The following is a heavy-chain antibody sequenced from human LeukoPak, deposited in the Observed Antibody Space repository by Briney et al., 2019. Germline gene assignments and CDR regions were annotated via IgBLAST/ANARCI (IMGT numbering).Heavy chain of an antibody. D-gene: IGHD2-15*01. V-gene: IGHV4-38-2*01. Sequence: PSETLSLTCAVSGYSISSGYYWGWIRQPPGKGLEWIGSIYHSGSTYYNPSLKSRVTISVDTSKNQFSLKLSSVTAADTAVYYCARHVINGGNMDVWGKGTTVTVSS. CDR1: GYSISSGYY. CDR2: IYHSGST. J-gene: IGHJ6*03. CDR3: ARHVINGGNMDV.